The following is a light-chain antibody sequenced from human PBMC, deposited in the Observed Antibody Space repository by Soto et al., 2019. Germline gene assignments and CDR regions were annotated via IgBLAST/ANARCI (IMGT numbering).Light chain of an antibody. V-gene: IGKV1-5*03. J-gene: IGKJ4*02. CDR2: KAS. CDR1: QSISGW. Sequence: DIQMTQSPATLSASVGDRVTIGCRASQSISGWLAWYQQKPGKAPKLLIYKASILESGVPSRFSGSGSATEFTINIISLQTEVFSCSSCHHYESFPLTFGGGTKV. CDR3: HHYESFPLT.